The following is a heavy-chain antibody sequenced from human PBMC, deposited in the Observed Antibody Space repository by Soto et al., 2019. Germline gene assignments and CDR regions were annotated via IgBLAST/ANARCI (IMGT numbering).Heavy chain of an antibody. V-gene: IGHV4-31*03. CDR3: ARVSKDYYYGVDA. Sequence: QVQLQESGPGLVKPSETLSLTCTVSGGSISSGGHNWSWIRQHPGKGLEWIGYIYYSGSTDYNPSLKSRLTISVDTSKNQFSLKLSSVTAADTAVYYCARVSKDYYYGVDAWGQGTTVTVSS. J-gene: IGHJ6*02. CDR1: GGSISSGGHN. CDR2: IYYSGST.